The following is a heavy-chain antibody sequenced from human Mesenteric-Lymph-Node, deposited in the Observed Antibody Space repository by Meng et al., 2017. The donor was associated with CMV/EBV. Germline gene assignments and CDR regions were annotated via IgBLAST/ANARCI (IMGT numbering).Heavy chain of an antibody. Sequence: SGSTLTSVGIPWGGQAPGQRLGWIGWIKASKGNTKYSQKFQGRDTLTRDTSASTAYMERSSLRSEDTAVYYCARDRGYYGSGSYSDYWGQGTLVTVSS. CDR1: GSTLTSVG. J-gene: IGHJ4*02. CDR3: ARDRGYYGSGSYSDY. V-gene: IGHV1-3*01. D-gene: IGHD3-10*01. CDR2: IKASKGNT.